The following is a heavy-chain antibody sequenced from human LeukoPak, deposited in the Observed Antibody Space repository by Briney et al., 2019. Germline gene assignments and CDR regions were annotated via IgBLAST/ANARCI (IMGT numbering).Heavy chain of an antibody. V-gene: IGHV1-69*05. CDR3: ARGTGLQLPMDV. CDR2: IIPIFGTA. J-gene: IGHJ6*03. Sequence: GASVKVSCKASGGTFSSYAISWVRQAPGQGLEWMGGIIPIFGTANYAQKFQGRVTITTDESTSTAYMGLSSLRSEDTAVYYCARGTGLQLPMDVWGKGTTVTVSS. CDR1: GGTFSSYA. D-gene: IGHD4-11*01.